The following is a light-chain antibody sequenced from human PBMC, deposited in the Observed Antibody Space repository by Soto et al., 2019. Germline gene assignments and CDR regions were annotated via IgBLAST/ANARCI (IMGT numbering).Light chain of an antibody. CDR3: QQYGGSPLT. Sequence: EIVLTQSPGTLSLSPGERATLSCRASQSVRSSYLAWYQQNPGQAPRLLISGASNRATGIPDRFSGSGSGTDFTLTISRLEPEDFAVYFCQQYGGSPLTFGGGTKVEIK. CDR2: GAS. CDR1: QSVRSSY. V-gene: IGKV3-20*01. J-gene: IGKJ4*01.